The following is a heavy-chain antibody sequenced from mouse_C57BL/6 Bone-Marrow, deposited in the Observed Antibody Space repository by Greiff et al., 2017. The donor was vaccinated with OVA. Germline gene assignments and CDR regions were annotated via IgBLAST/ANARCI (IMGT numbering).Heavy chain of an antibody. CDR1: GYSFTGYY. D-gene: IGHD3-2*02. J-gene: IGHJ3*01. Sequence: VQLKQSGPELVKPGASVKISCKASGYSFTGYYMNWVKQSPEKSLEWIGEINPSTGGTTYNQKFKAKATLTVDKSSSTAYMQLKSLTSEDSAVYYCAREGDSSGSFAYWGQGTLVTVSA. CDR2: INPSTGGT. V-gene: IGHV1-42*01. CDR3: AREGDSSGSFAY.